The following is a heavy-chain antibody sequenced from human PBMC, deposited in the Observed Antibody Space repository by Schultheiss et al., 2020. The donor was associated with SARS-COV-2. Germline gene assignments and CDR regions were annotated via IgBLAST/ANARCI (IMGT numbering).Heavy chain of an antibody. CDR3: AKEGDSGTEGGDAFDI. Sequence: GGSLRLSCTASGFTFGDYAMSWFRQAPGKGLEWVGFIRSKAYGGTTEYAASVKGRFTISRDDSKNSLYLQMNSLRAEDTAVYYCAKEGDSGTEGGDAFDIWGQGTMVTVSS. V-gene: IGHV3-49*03. CDR2: IRSKAYGGTT. CDR1: GFTFGDYA. J-gene: IGHJ3*02. D-gene: IGHD1-26*01.